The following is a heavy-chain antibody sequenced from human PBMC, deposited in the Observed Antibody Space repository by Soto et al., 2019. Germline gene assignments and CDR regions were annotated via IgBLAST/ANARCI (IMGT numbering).Heavy chain of an antibody. Sequence: QVQLVQSGGEVKKPGASVKVSCKASGYTFTSYGFSWVRQAPGQGLEWMGWINGYTGNTHYAQKFQGRVTITIDTSTSTAYMELWTLISDDTAVYYCARSWVTGKGGMDVWGQGTTVTVSS. CDR1: GYTFTSYG. V-gene: IGHV1-18*01. J-gene: IGHJ6*02. CDR3: ARSWVTGKGGMDV. CDR2: INGYTGNT. D-gene: IGHD3-16*01.